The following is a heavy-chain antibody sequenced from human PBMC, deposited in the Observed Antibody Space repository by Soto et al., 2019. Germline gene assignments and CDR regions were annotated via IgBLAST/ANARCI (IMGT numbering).Heavy chain of an antibody. J-gene: IGHJ4*02. Sequence: SETLSLTCAVYGGSFSGYYWSWIRQPPGKGLEWIGEINHSGSTNYNPSLKSRVTISVDTSKNQFSLKLSSVTAADTAVYYCVRDGYYDSSGYYSNYWGQGTLVTVSS. CDR2: INHSGST. V-gene: IGHV4-34*01. CDR1: GGSFSGYY. CDR3: VRDGYYDSSGYYSNY. D-gene: IGHD3-22*01.